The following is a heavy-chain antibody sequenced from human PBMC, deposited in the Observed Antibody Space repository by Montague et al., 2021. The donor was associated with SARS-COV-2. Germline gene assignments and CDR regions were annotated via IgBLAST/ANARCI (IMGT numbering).Heavy chain of an antibody. J-gene: IGHJ6*02. Sequence: SETLSLTCTVSGGSVSSGNYYWSWIRQPPGKGLEWIGYIYYSGSTYYNPSLKSRVTISVDTSKNQFSLRLTSVTAADTAVYYCARGILLRYFDWTYYYYGMDVWGQGTTVTVSS. D-gene: IGHD3-9*01. V-gene: IGHV4-61*01. CDR1: GGSVSSGNYY. CDR3: ARGILLRYFDWTYYYYGMDV. CDR2: IYYSGST.